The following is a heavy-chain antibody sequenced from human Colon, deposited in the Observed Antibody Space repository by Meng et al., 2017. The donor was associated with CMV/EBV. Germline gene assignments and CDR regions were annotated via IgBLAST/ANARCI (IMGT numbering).Heavy chain of an antibody. CDR2: ISVYNGIT. Sequence: ASVKVSCKASGYTITSYGLSWVRQAPGQGLEWMGWISVYNGITSYAQKFQDRVTMTADTSTSTAYMEVRSLRSDDTAVYYCAREGDWNYDSYFDTWGQGTLVTVSS. D-gene: IGHD1-7*01. V-gene: IGHV1-18*01. CDR1: GYTITSYG. J-gene: IGHJ4*02. CDR3: AREGDWNYDSYFDT.